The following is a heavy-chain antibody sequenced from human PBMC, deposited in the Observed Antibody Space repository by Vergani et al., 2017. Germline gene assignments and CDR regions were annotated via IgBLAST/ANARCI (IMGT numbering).Heavy chain of an antibody. J-gene: IGHJ6*02. Sequence: QVQLQESGPGLVKPSETLTLTCDVSDSSIMTNPYWGWFRQSPGKGLEWIGCIHHSGDTHYNSSLKSRVSISIVSSSKFSLSMTSVTAPETAIYYVAEHRGSGGFFPSSFFYGMNVWGQGTTVTVSS. V-gene: IGHV4-38-2*01. CDR1: DSSIMTNPY. CDR2: IHHSGDT. D-gene: IGHD3-10*01. CDR3: AEHRGSGGFFPSSFFYGMNV.